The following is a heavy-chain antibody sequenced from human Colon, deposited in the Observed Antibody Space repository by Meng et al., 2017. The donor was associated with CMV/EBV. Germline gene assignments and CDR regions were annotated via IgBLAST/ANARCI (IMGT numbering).Heavy chain of an antibody. CDR2: ISGSGGST. Sequence: GESLKISCAASGFTFSSYAMSWVRQAPGKGLEWVSAISGSGGSTYYADSVKGRFTISRDNSKNTLYLQMNSLRAEDTAVYYCAKALTGITRGNWFDPWCQGPLVTVSS. V-gene: IGHV3-23*01. D-gene: IGHD1-7*01. J-gene: IGHJ5*02. CDR3: AKALTGITRGNWFDP. CDR1: GFTFSSYA.